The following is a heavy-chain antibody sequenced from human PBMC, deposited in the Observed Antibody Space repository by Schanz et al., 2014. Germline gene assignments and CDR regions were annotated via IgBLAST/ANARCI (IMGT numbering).Heavy chain of an antibody. J-gene: IGHJ4*02. CDR3: ARGGSGSHYRLDY. Sequence: EVQLVESGGGLVQPGGSLRLSCAASGFTFSTSTMHWVRQAPGKGLEWVSYISGSSRTIYYADSMKGRFTISRDNAENALYLQMNSLRAEDTGLYFCARGGSGSHYRLDYWGQGTLLTVSS. D-gene: IGHD1-26*01. V-gene: IGHV3-48*01. CDR2: ISGSSRTI. CDR1: GFTFSTST.